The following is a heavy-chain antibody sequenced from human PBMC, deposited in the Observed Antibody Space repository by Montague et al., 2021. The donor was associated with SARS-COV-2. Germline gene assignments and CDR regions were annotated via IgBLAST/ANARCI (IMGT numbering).Heavy chain of an antibody. Sequence: SETLSLTCTVSGGSMSDHYWAWIRQPPGKGLEWLAYIYYSGGINSXAPLKSRVTMSVDTSKNQFSLKLTSVTAADTAVYYCARAVSIRRAVNWFDPWGQGTLVTVSS. CDR2: IYYSGGI. V-gene: IGHV4-59*11. CDR3: ARAVSIRRAVNWFDP. CDR1: GGSMSDHY. D-gene: IGHD3-10*01. J-gene: IGHJ5*02.